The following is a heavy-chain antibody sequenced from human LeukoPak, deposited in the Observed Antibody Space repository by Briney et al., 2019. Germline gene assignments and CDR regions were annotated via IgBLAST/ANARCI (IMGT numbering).Heavy chain of an antibody. V-gene: IGHV1-69*13. CDR2: IIPIFGTA. CDR1: GGTFSRYA. D-gene: IGHD2-2*01. Sequence: SVKVSCKASGGTFSRYAISWVRQAPGQGLEWMGGIIPIFGTANYVQKFQGRVTITADESTSTAYMELSSLRSEDTAVYYCAYSPLGYCSSTSCYGNYYYYYYMDVWGKGTTVTISS. J-gene: IGHJ6*03. CDR3: AYSPLGYCSSTSCYGNYYYYYYMDV.